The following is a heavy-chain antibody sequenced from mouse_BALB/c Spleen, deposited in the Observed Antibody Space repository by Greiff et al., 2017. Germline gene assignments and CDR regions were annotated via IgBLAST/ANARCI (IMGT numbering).Heavy chain of an antibody. J-gene: IGHJ4*01. CDR1: GFTFSSYA. CDR3: ARKYGNFPMDY. D-gene: IGHD2-10*02. V-gene: IGHV5-6-5*01. Sequence: EVNLVESGGGLVKPGGSLKLSCAASGFTFSSYAMSWVRQTPEKRLEWVASISSGGSTYYPDIVKGRFTISRDNARNILYLQMSSLRSEDTAMYYCARKYGNFPMDYWGQGTSVTVSS. CDR2: ISSGGST.